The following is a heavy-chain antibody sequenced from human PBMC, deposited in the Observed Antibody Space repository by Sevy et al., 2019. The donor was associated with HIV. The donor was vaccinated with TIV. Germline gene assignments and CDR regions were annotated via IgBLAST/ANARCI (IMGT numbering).Heavy chain of an antibody. D-gene: IGHD6-13*01. Sequence: GGSLRLSCAASGFTFSSYSMNWVRQAPGKGLEWVSSISSSSSYIYYADSVKGRFTISRDNAKNSLYLQMNSLRAEDRAVYYCARDRGSSSTLDAFDIWGQGTMVTVSS. CDR3: ARDRGSSSTLDAFDI. CDR1: GFTFSSYS. J-gene: IGHJ3*02. CDR2: ISSSSSYI. V-gene: IGHV3-21*03.